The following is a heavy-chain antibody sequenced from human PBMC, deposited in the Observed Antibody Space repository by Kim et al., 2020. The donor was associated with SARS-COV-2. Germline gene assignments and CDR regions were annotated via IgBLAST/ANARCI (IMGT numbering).Heavy chain of an antibody. Sequence: YYLDSVKGRFTISRDDAKNSLYLQMNSLGAADTAVYYCTRGLTYSSGWYDYWGQGTRVTVSS. J-gene: IGHJ4*02. D-gene: IGHD6-19*01. V-gene: IGHV3-7*03. CDR3: TRGLTYSSGWYDY.